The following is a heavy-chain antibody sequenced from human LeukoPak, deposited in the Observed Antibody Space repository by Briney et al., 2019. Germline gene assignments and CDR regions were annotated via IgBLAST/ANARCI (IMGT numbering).Heavy chain of an antibody. J-gene: IGHJ4*02. V-gene: IGHV1-2*02. CDR3: ARAWFGELLYDY. CDR2: INPRSGGA. Sequence: ASVTVSCKASGYTFIGYYLHWVRQAPGHGLEWMGWINPRSGGANYAEKFQGRVIITRDTSATTGYMELTRLTSGDTAVYYCARAWFGELLYDYWGQGTLVTVSS. CDR1: GYTFIGYY. D-gene: IGHD3-10*01.